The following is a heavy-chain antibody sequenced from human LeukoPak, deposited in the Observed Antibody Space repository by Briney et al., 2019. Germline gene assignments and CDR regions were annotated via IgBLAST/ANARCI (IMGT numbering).Heavy chain of an antibody. CDR3: ARDGGPSGSYPYYYGMDV. V-gene: IGHV4-38-2*02. D-gene: IGHD1-26*01. Sequence: SETLSLTCTVSGYSISSGYYWGWIRQPPGKGLEWIGSIYHSGSTYYNPSLKSRVTISVDTSKNQFSLKLSSVTAADTAVYYCARDGGPSGSYPYYYGMDVWGQGTTVTVSS. CDR1: GYSISSGYY. CDR2: IYHSGST. J-gene: IGHJ6*02.